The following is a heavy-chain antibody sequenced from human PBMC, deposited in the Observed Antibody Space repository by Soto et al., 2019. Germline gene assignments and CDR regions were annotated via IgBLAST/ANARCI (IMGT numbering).Heavy chain of an antibody. CDR1: GFTFSSYE. CDR3: ARSLLGFEYYYYGVDV. V-gene: IGHV3-48*03. Sequence: EVQLVESGGGLVQPGGSLRLPCAASGFTFSSYEMNWVRQAPGKGLEWVSYISSSGSTIYYADSVKGRFTISRDNAKNSLYLQMNSLRAEDTAVYYCARSLLGFEYYYYGVDVWGQGTTVTVSS. D-gene: IGHD3-10*02. J-gene: IGHJ6*02. CDR2: ISSSGSTI.